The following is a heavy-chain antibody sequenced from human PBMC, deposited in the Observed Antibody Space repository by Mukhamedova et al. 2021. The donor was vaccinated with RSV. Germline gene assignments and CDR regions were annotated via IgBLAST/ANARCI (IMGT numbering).Heavy chain of an antibody. J-gene: IGHJ4*02. CDR2: IRSKAYGGTT. D-gene: IGHD2-21*02. V-gene: IGHV3-49*02. Sequence: APGKGLEWVGFIRSKAYGGTTEYAASVKGRFTISRDDSKSIAYLQMNSLKTEDTAVYYCSRGPPARVVVTAIHEYWGQGTLVTVS. CDR3: SRGPPARVVVTAIHEY.